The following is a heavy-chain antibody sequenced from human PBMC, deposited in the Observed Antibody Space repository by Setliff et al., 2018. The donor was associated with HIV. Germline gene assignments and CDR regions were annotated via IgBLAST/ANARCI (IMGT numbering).Heavy chain of an antibody. J-gene: IGHJ4*02. CDR2: ISAYNGNT. CDR3: ARVGGPYYDLLTGYYGAVDY. D-gene: IGHD3-9*01. CDR1: GYTFTSYG. Sequence: ASVKVSCKASGYTFTSYGFSWVRQAPGQGLEWMGWISAYNGNTNYATKLQGRVTMTTDTSTSTAYMELRSLRSDDTAVYYCARVGGPYYDLLTGYYGAVDYWGQGTLVTVSS. V-gene: IGHV1-18*01.